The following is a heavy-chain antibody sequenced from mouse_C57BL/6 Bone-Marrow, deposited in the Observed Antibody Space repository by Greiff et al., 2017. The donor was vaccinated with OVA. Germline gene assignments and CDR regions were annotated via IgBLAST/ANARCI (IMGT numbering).Heavy chain of an antibody. Sequence: QVTLKESGPGILQPSQTLSLTCSFSGFSLSTSGMGVSWLRQPPGIGLEWLANIYCDDDKCYNPSMNSRLPISKDTSSNQVFLKVTRADTSDTATYYCDRRAVQWDWEGNWYFDVWGTGTTVTVSS. CDR3: DRRAVQWDWEGNWYFDV. J-gene: IGHJ1*03. CDR2: IYCDDDK. CDR1: GFSLSTSGMG. D-gene: IGHD4-1*01. V-gene: IGHV8-12*01.